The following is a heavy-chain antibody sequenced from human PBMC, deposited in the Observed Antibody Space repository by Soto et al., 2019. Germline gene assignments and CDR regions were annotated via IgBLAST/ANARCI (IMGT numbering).Heavy chain of an antibody. CDR3: ASRPKQSYGGKGSYYYYGMDV. Sequence: GASVKVSCKASGYTFTSYDINWVRQATGQGLEWMGWMNPDSGNTGYAQKFQGRVTMTRNTSISTAYMELSSLRSEDTAVYYCASRPKQSYGGKGSYYYYGMDVWGQGTTVTVSS. D-gene: IGHD4-17*01. J-gene: IGHJ6*02. CDR2: MNPDSGNT. V-gene: IGHV1-8*01. CDR1: GYTFTSYD.